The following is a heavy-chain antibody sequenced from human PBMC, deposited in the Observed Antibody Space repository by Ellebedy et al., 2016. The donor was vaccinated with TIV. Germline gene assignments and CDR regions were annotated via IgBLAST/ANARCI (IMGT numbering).Heavy chain of an antibody. V-gene: IGHV1-18*01. J-gene: IGHJ5*02. CDR3: ARDVDTAMVYGWFDP. Sequence: ASVKVSXKASSYTFTSYGISWVRQAPGQGLEWMGWISAYNGNTNYAQKLQGRVTMTTDTSTSTAYMEPRSLRSDDTAVYYCARDVDTAMVYGWFDPWGQGTLVTVSS. D-gene: IGHD5-18*01. CDR1: SYTFTSYG. CDR2: ISAYNGNT.